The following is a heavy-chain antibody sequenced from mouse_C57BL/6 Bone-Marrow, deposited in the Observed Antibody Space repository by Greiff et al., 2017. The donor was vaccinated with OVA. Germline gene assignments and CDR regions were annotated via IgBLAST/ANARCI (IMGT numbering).Heavy chain of an antibody. V-gene: IGHV1-62-3*01. CDR3: AREKFRLRGDYIDY. Sequence: QVQLQQPGAELVKPGASVKLSCKASGYTFTSYWMHWVKQRPGRGLEWIGRIDPNSGGTKYTEKFKSKATLTVDKPYSTAYMQLSSLTSEDSAVYYCAREKFRLRGDYIDYWGQGTTVTVAS. CDR1: GYTFTSYW. J-gene: IGHJ2*01. CDR2: IDPNSGGT. D-gene: IGHD3-2*02.